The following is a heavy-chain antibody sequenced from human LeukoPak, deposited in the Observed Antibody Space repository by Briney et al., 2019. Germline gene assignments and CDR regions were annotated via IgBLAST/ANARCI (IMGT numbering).Heavy chain of an antibody. Sequence: ASVKVSCKASGYTFTSYYMHWVRQAPGQGLEWMGIINPSGGSTSYAQKFQGRVTMTRDTSTSTVYMELSSLRSEDTAVYYCARVLSPEGYGSGSYWFDPWDQGTLVTVSS. CDR1: GYTFTSYY. CDR3: ARVLSPEGYGSGSYWFDP. V-gene: IGHV1-46*01. J-gene: IGHJ5*02. D-gene: IGHD3-10*01. CDR2: INPSGGST.